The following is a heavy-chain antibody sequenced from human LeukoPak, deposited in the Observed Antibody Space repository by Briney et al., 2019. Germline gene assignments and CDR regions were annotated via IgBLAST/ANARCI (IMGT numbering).Heavy chain of an antibody. D-gene: IGHD5-24*01. V-gene: IGHV4-34*01. CDR3: ATTLGVEMATISPFDY. CDR1: GGSFSGYY. J-gene: IGHJ4*02. CDR2: INHSGST. Sequence: SETLSLTCAVYGGSFSGYYWSWIRQPPGKGLEWIGEINHSGSTNYNPSLKSRVSISVDTSKNQFSLKLSSVTAADTAVYYCATTLGVEMATISPFDYWGEGTKVTVSS.